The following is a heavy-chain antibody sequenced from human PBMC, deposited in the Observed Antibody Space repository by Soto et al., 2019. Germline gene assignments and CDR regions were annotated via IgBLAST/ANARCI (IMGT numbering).Heavy chain of an antibody. CDR2: IYHSGST. J-gene: IGHJ6*02. Sequence: SENPYLTCAVSGYSISSGYYWGWIRQPPGKGLEWIGSIYHSGSTYYNPSLKSRVTISVDTSKNQFSLKLSSVTAADTAVYYCARGVIAQLRFLEWSQYGMDVWVQGSTVT. CDR1: GYSISSGYY. V-gene: IGHV4-38-2*01. D-gene: IGHD3-3*01. CDR3: ARGVIAQLRFLEWSQYGMDV.